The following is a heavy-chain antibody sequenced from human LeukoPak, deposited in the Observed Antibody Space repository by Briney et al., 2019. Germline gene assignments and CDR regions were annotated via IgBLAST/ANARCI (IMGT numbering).Heavy chain of an antibody. V-gene: IGHV4-4*07. CDR1: GSSISSYY. J-gene: IGHJ4*02. D-gene: IGHD3-16*01. CDR3: ARGIQGESFDY. CDR2: VYPSGET. Sequence: SETLSLTCSVPGSSISSYYYSWIRQPAGEGLQWIGRVYPSGETNYNPSLKSRVTMSLDTSKYQVSLKLTSVTAADTAVYFCARGIQGESFDYWGQGALVTVSS.